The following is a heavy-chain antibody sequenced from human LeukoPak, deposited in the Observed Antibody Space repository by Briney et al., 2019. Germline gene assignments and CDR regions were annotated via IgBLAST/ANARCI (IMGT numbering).Heavy chain of an antibody. D-gene: IGHD6-6*01. Sequence: PGGSLRLSCAASGFTFSSYSMNWVRQAPGKGLEWVSSISSSSSYIYYADSVKGRFTISRDNAKNSLYLQINSLRAEDTAVYYCARDQEYSSSSGFDYWGQGTLVTVSS. V-gene: IGHV3-21*01. CDR2: ISSSSSYI. J-gene: IGHJ4*02. CDR1: GFTFSSYS. CDR3: ARDQEYSSSSGFDY.